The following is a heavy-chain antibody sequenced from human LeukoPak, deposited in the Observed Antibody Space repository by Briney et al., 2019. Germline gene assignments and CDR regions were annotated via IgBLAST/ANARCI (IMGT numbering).Heavy chain of an antibody. D-gene: IGHD5-18*01. CDR2: ISWNSGSI. CDR3: ARGGSDTAMAHDY. CDR1: GFTFDNYA. Sequence: GGSLRLSCAASGFTFDNYAMHWVRQAPGKGLEWVSGISWNSGSIGYADSVKGRFTISRDNAKNSLYLQVNSLRAEDTAVYFCARGGSDTAMAHDYWGQGTLVTVSS. J-gene: IGHJ4*02. V-gene: IGHV3-9*01.